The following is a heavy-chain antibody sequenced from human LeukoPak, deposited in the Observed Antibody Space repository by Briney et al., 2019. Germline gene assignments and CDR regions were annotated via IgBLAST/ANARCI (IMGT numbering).Heavy chain of an antibody. CDR1: GFTFSSYA. CDR3: AKDSFYGSGSYYSPSGFDY. CDR2: IGGSGGST. V-gene: IGHV3-23*01. Sequence: PGGSLRLSCAASGFTFSSYAMSWVRQAPGKGLEWVSAIGGSGGSTYYADSVKGRFTISRDNSKNTLYLQMNSLRAEDTAVYYCAKDSFYGSGSYYSPSGFDYWGQGTLVTVSS. D-gene: IGHD3-10*01. J-gene: IGHJ4*02.